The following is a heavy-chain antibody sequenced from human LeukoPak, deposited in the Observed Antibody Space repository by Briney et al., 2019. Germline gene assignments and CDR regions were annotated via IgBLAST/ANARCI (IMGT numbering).Heavy chain of an antibody. D-gene: IGHD4-23*01. J-gene: IGHJ4*02. Sequence: SETLSLTCTVSGGSISSYYWSWIRQPPGKGLEWIGYIYYSGSTNYNPSLKSRVTISVDTSKNQFSLKLSSVTAADTAVYYCARDGVATEDHWGQGTLVTVSS. CDR1: GGSISSYY. CDR2: IYYSGST. CDR3: ARDGVATEDH. V-gene: IGHV4-59*12.